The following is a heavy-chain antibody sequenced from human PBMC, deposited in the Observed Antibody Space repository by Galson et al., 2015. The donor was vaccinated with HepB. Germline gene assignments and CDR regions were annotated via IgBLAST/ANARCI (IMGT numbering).Heavy chain of an antibody. Sequence: FLRLSCAASGFTFSSYSMNWVRQAPGKGLEWVSSISSSSSYIYYADSVKGRFTISRDNAKNSLYLQMNSLRAEDTAVYYCARDEQQLVSFDYWGQGTLVTVSS. V-gene: IGHV3-21*01. CDR1: GFTFSSYS. D-gene: IGHD6-13*01. CDR3: ARDEQQLVSFDY. J-gene: IGHJ4*02. CDR2: ISSSSSYI.